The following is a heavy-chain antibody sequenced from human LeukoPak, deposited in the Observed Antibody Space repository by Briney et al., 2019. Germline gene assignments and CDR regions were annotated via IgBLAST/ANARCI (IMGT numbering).Heavy chain of an antibody. V-gene: IGHV3-15*01. Sequence: GGSLRLSCAASGFTVSSNYMSWVRQAPGKGLEWVGRIKSKTDGGTTDYAAPVKGRFAISRDDSKNTLYLQMNSLKTEDTAVYYCTSTGAPFDYWGQGTLVTVSS. CDR3: TSTGAPFDY. J-gene: IGHJ4*02. CDR2: IKSKTDGGTT. CDR1: GFTVSSNY. D-gene: IGHD1-26*01.